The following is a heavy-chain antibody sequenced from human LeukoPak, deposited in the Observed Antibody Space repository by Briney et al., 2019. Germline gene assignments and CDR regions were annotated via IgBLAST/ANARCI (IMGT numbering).Heavy chain of an antibody. CDR1: GFTFSNYA. Sequence: GGSLRLSCAASGFTFSNYAMSWVRQAPGKGLEWVSAISGNGDSTYYADSVKGRFTISRDNSKNTLYLQMNSLRAEDTALYYCARQMATINHWGQGTLVTVSS. J-gene: IGHJ5*02. V-gene: IGHV3-23*01. D-gene: IGHD5-24*01. CDR3: ARQMATINH. CDR2: ISGNGDST.